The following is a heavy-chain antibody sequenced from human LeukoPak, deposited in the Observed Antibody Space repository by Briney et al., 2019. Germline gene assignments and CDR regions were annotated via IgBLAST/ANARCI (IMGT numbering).Heavy chain of an antibody. CDR1: GFTFSTYA. Sequence: GGSLRLSCAASGFTFSTYAMSWVRQAPGKGLDWVSSISGSGYSTYYADSVEGRFTISRDNFKSTLFLQMISLRAEDTAVYSCAKYYYGSSGYYDAAPLDSWGQGTLVTVFS. J-gene: IGHJ4*02. CDR3: AKYYYGSSGYYDAAPLDS. D-gene: IGHD3-22*01. CDR2: ISGSGYST. V-gene: IGHV3-23*01.